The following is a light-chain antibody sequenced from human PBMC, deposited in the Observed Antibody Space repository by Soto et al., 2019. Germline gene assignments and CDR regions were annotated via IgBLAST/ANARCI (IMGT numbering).Light chain of an antibody. V-gene: IGLV1-51*01. Sequence: QSVLTQPPSVSAAPGQQVTISCSGNSYNVGTNYVSWYQHVPGTAPKLLISDDNKRPSGIPDRFSGSKSGTSATLGITRLQTGDEADYYCGTWDTNLSGVVFGGGTKLTVL. CDR1: SYNVGTNY. J-gene: IGLJ2*01. CDR3: GTWDTNLSGVV. CDR2: DDN.